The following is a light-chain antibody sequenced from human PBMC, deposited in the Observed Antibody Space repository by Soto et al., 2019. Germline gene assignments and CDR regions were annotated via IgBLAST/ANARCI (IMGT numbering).Light chain of an antibody. CDR2: EAS. CDR3: QQYNNWPS. CDR1: ENVNGH. V-gene: IGKV1-5*03. Sequence: IQMTQSPNTLSASVGDSVAVTCRASENVNGHLAWYQQKPGKAPKLLIYEASILESGVPSRFSGSGFGTEFTLTINGLLPEDFVTYSCQQYNNWPSFGQGTKV. J-gene: IGKJ1*01.